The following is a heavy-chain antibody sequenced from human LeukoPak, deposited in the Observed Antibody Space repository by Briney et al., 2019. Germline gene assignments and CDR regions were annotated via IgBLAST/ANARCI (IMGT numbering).Heavy chain of an antibody. CDR1: GFTFSNYA. V-gene: IGHV3-30-3*01. Sequence: GGSLRLSCAASGFTFSNYAMYWVRQAPGKGLEWVAVISYDGSSKYYADSVKGRFTISRDDSNNTLYLQMNSLRAEDTAVYYCARDTDFWSGYYKNRLAHYSYYMDVWGKGTTVTVSS. J-gene: IGHJ6*03. CDR3: ARDTDFWSGYYKNRLAHYSYYMDV. CDR2: ISYDGSSK. D-gene: IGHD3-3*01.